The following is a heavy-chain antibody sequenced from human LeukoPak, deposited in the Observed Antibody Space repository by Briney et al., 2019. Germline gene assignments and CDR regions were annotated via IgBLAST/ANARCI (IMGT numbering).Heavy chain of an antibody. V-gene: IGHV3-30*03. Sequence: GGSLRLSCAASGFTFSSYGMHWVRQAPGKGLEWVAVISYGGSNKYYADSVKGRFTISRDNSKNTLYLQMNSLRAEDTAVYYCARSSDGDYYYYFDYWGQGTLVTVSS. CDR1: GFTFSSYG. CDR3: ARSSDGDYYYYFDY. J-gene: IGHJ4*02. D-gene: IGHD4-17*01. CDR2: ISYGGSNK.